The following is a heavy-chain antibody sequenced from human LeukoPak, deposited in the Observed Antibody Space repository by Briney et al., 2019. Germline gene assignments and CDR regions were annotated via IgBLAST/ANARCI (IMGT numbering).Heavy chain of an antibody. Sequence: GGSLRLSCAASGFTFSSYSMNWVRQAPGKGLEWVSSISSSSSYIYYGDLVKGRFTISRDNAKNSLSLQMNSLRAEDTAVYYCARDGIICGGDCYPYNWFDPWGQGTLDTVSS. V-gene: IGHV3-21*01. CDR2: ISSSSSYI. D-gene: IGHD2-21*01. CDR1: GFTFSSYS. CDR3: ARDGIICGGDCYPYNWFDP. J-gene: IGHJ5*02.